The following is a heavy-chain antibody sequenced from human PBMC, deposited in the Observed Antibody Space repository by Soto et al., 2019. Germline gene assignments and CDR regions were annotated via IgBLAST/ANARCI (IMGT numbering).Heavy chain of an antibody. CDR3: ARDTIVVVPARRGSYYYGMDV. J-gene: IGHJ6*02. CDR2: ISSSSSYI. CDR1: GFTFSSYS. Sequence: GSLRLSCAASGFTFSSYSMNWVRQAPGKGLEWGSSISSSSSYIYYADSVKGRFTISRDNAKNSLYLQMNSLRAEDTAVYYCARDTIVVVPARRGSYYYGMDVWGQGTTVTVSS. D-gene: IGHD2-2*01. V-gene: IGHV3-21*01.